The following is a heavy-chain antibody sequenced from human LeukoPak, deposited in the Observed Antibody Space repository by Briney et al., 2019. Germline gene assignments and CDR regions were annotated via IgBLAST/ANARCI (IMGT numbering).Heavy chain of an antibody. D-gene: IGHD3-22*01. CDR3: ARHFFGDYYYDSSGYLDAFDI. Sequence: GESLKISCKGSGYSFTNYWIGWVRQMPGKGLEWMGIIYPGDSDTRYSPSFQGQVTISADKSISTAYLQWSSLKASDTAMYYCARHFFGDYYYDSSGYLDAFDIWGQGTMVTVSS. CDR1: GYSFTNYW. CDR2: IYPGDSDT. J-gene: IGHJ3*02. V-gene: IGHV5-51*01.